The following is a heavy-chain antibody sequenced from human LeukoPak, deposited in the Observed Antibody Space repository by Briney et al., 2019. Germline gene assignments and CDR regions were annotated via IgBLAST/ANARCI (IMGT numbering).Heavy chain of an antibody. V-gene: IGHV3-53*01. J-gene: IGHJ4*02. CDR1: GFTVSSNY. CDR3: ARSPGQQLVLSLFDY. CDR2: IYSGGST. D-gene: IGHD6-13*01. Sequence: PGGSLRLSCAASGFTVSSNYMSWVRQAPGKGLEWVSVIYSGGSTYYADSVKGRFTISRDNSKNTLYLQINSLRAEDTAVYYWARSPGQQLVLSLFDYWGQGTLVTVSS.